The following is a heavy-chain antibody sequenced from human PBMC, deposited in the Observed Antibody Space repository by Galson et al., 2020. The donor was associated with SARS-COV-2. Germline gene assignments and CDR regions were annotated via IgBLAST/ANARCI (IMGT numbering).Heavy chain of an antibody. CDR3: ARDYGSGNKYFLDY. V-gene: IGHV4-39*07. J-gene: IGHJ4*02. D-gene: IGHD3-10*01. Sequence: SETLSLTCTVSGGSISSGSYYWGWIRQPPGKGLEWIGSIDYSGSTYYNPSLQSRVTISVDTSKNQFSLKLTSVTAADTAAYFCARDYGSGNKYFLDYWGRGTLVAVAS. CDR2: IDYSGST. CDR1: GGSISSGSYY.